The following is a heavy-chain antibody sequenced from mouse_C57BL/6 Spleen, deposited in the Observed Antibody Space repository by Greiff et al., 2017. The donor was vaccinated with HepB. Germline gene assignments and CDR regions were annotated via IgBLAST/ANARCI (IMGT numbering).Heavy chain of an antibody. V-gene: IGHV1-55*01. CDR3: ARPGGNYNYAMDY. J-gene: IGHJ4*01. D-gene: IGHD2-1*01. CDR2: IYPGSGST. CDR1: GYTFTSYW. Sequence: QVQLQQPGAELVKPGASVKMSCKASGYTFTSYWITWVKQRPGQGLEWIGDIYPGSGSTNNNEKFKSKATLTVDTSSSTAYMQLSSLTSEDSAVYYCARPGGNYNYAMDYWGQGTSVTVSS.